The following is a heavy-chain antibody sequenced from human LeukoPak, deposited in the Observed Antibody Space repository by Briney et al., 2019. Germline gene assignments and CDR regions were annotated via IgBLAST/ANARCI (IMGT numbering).Heavy chain of an antibody. V-gene: IGHV3-20*01. CDR3: ARVAMRVLSANMDV. J-gene: IGHJ6*03. CDR2: INWNGGST. CDR1: GFTFDDYG. D-gene: IGHD3-22*01. Sequence: RSGGSLRLSCAASGFTFDDYGMSWVRQAPGKGLEWVSGINWNGGSTGYADSVKGRFTISRDNAKNSLYLQMNSLRAEDTALYHCARVAMRVLSANMDVWGKGTTVTISS.